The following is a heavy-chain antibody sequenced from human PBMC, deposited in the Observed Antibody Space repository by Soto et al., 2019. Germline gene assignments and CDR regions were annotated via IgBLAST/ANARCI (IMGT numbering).Heavy chain of an antibody. CDR1: GFTFSSYG. CDR3: PKDLWAYGRPGSYFVF. D-gene: IGHD3-10*01. V-gene: IGHV3-30*18. J-gene: IGHJ2*01. CDR2: ISYDGSNK. Sequence: QVQLVESGGGVVQPGRSLRLSCAASGFTFSSYGMHWVRQAPGKGLEWVAVISYDGSNKYYADSVKGRFTISRDNSKNKLYLQMNSLGSEDTGVYYCPKDLWAYGRPGSYFVFWGRGTLVTVSS.